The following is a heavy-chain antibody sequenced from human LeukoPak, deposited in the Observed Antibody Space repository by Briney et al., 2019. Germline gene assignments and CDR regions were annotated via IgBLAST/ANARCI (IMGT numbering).Heavy chain of an antibody. CDR3: ARSDPNRKWDPSDY. CDR1: GFTVSSNY. V-gene: IGHV3-53*05. CDR2: IYSGGST. Sequence: QPGGSLRLSCAASGFTVSSNYMSWVRQAPGKGLEWVSVIYSGGSTYYADSVKGRFTISRDNSKNTLYLQMNSLRAEDTAVYYCARSDPNRKWDPSDYWGQGTLVTVSS. J-gene: IGHJ4*02. D-gene: IGHD1-26*01.